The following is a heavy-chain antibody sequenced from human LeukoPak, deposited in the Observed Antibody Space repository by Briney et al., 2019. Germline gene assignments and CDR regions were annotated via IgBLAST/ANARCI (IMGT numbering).Heavy chain of an antibody. D-gene: IGHD1-26*01. J-gene: IGHJ6*02. V-gene: IGHV4-59*01. Sequence: SETLSLTCSVSDGSINSYYWNWIRRPPGKGLEWIGYIYYNGNTNCSPSLKSRVTMSVDTSKNLFSLKVSSVTAADTAVYYCARGRSNYCGMDVWGQGTTVTVSS. CDR1: DGSINSYY. CDR2: IYYNGNT. CDR3: ARGRSNYCGMDV.